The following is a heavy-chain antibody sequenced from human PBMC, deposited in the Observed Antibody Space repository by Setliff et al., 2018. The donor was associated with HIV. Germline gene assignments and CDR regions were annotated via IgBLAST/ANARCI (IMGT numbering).Heavy chain of an antibody. V-gene: IGHV3-30*02. CDR3: AKDGDYSNWDYDAFDI. J-gene: IGHJ3*02. D-gene: IGHD1-7*01. CDR1: GFTFSSYG. CDR2: IRYDESSE. Sequence: PGGSLRLSCAASGFTFSSYGMHWVRQAPGKGLEWVAFIRYDESSEYYADSVKGRVSISRDNSKNTVDLQMNSLRAEDTAVYYCAKDGDYSNWDYDAFDIWGQGTMVTVSS.